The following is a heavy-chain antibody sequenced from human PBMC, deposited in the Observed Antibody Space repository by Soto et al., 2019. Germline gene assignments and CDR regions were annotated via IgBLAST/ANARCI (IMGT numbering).Heavy chain of an antibody. CDR2: ISAYNGNT. CDR1: GYTFTSYG. CDR3: AREVYCSSTSCCAASYYYYMDV. J-gene: IGHJ6*03. V-gene: IGHV1-18*01. D-gene: IGHD2-2*01. Sequence: QVQLVQSGAEVKKPGASVKVSCKASGYTFTSYGISWVRQAPGQGLEWMGWISAYNGNTNYAQKLQGRVTMTTDTSTSTAYMELRSLRSDDTAVYYCAREVYCSSTSCCAASYYYYMDVWGKGTTVTVSS.